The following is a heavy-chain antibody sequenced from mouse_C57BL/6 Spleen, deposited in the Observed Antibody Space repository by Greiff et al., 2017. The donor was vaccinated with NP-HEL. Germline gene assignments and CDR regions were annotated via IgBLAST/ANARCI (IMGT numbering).Heavy chain of an antibody. CDR3: ARSGYGSSYEAWFAY. V-gene: IGHV1-26*01. CDR1: GYTFTDYY. CDR2: INPNNGGT. Sequence: EVQLQQSGPELVKPGASVKISCKASGYTFTDYYMNWVKQSHGKSLEWIGDINPNNGGTSYNQKFKGKATLTVDKSSSTAYMELRSLTSEDSAVYYCARSGYGSSYEAWFAYWGQGTLVTVSA. D-gene: IGHD1-1*01. J-gene: IGHJ3*01.